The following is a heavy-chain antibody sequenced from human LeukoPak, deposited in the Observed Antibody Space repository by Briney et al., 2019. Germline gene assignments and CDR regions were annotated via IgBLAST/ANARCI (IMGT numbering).Heavy chain of an antibody. CDR3: ARGVEGATNGFDP. CDR2: INPSGGST. D-gene: IGHD1-26*01. V-gene: IGHV1-46*01. Sequence: ASVKFSCKASGYTFTSYYMHWVRQAPGQGLEWMGIINPSGGSTSYAQKFQGRVTMTRDMYTSTVYMELSSLRSEDTAVYYCARGVEGATNGFDPWGQGTLVTVSS. CDR1: GYTFTSYY. J-gene: IGHJ5*02.